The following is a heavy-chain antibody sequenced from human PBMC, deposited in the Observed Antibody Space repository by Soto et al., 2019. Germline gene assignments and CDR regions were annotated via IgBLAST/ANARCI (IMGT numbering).Heavy chain of an antibody. Sequence: GESLNISCKGSGYSFTSYWIGWVRQMPGKGLEWMGIIYPGDSDTRYSPSFQGQVTISVDKSISTAYLQWSSLKASDTAMYYCARTSAAGKYYYGMDVWGQGTTVTVSS. CDR3: ARTSAAGKYYYGMDV. CDR2: IYPGDSDT. D-gene: IGHD6-13*01. V-gene: IGHV5-51*01. J-gene: IGHJ6*02. CDR1: GYSFTSYW.